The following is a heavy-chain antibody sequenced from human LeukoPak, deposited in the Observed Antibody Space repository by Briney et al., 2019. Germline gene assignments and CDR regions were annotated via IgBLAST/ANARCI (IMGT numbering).Heavy chain of an antibody. CDR3: ARRQRFGELFDY. Sequence: SETLSLTCAVYGTSFSGSYWSWIRQPPGKGLEWIGEINHSGSTNYNPSLKSRVTISIDTSKNQFSLRLSSVTAADTAVYYCARRQRFGELFDYWGQGTLVTVSS. V-gene: IGHV4-34*01. CDR2: INHSGST. J-gene: IGHJ4*02. D-gene: IGHD3-16*01. CDR1: GTSFSGSY.